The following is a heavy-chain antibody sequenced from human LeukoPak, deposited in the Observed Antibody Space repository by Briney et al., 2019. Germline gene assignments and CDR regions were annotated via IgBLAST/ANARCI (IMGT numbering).Heavy chain of an antibody. CDR1: GGSISSYY. V-gene: IGHV4-59*01. J-gene: IGHJ6*03. CDR2: IYYSGST. Sequence: SETLSLTCTVSGGSISSYYWSWIRQPPGKGLEWIGYIYYSGSTNYNPSLKSRVTISVDTSKSQFSLKLSSVTAADTAVYYCASSAAGRYYYYMDVWGKGTTVTVSS. CDR3: ASSAAGRYYYYMDV. D-gene: IGHD6-13*01.